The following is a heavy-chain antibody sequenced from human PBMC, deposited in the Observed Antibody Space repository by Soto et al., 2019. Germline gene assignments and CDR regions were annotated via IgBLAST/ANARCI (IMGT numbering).Heavy chain of an antibody. D-gene: IGHD3-10*01. CDR1: GFTVSSNY. CDR3: ARDLERYYGSGSPTTAGYYYYYMDV. V-gene: IGHV3-53*04. Sequence: QPGGSLRLSCAASGFTVSSNYMSWVRQAPGKGLEWVSVIYSGGSTYYADSVKGRFTISRHNSKNALYLQMNSLRAEDTAVYYCARDLERYYGSGSPTTAGYYYYYMDVWGKGTTVTVSS. CDR2: IYSGGST. J-gene: IGHJ6*03.